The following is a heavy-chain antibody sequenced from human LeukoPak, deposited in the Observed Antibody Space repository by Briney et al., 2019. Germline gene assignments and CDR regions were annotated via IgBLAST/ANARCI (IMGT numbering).Heavy chain of an antibody. Sequence: SCKASGYTFTSYYMHWVRQAPGKGLEWVAVISYDGSNKYYADSVKGRFTISRDNSRNTVYLQMNSLRAEDTAVYYCARQGNYGSGSYVRDAFDIWGQGTMVTVSS. J-gene: IGHJ3*02. CDR3: ARQGNYGSGSYVRDAFDI. CDR1: GYTFTSYY. D-gene: IGHD3-10*01. V-gene: IGHV3-30-3*01. CDR2: ISYDGSNK.